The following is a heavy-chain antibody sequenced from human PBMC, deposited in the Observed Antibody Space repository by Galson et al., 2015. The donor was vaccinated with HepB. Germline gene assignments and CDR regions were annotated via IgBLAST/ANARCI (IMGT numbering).Heavy chain of an antibody. J-gene: IGHJ4*02. D-gene: IGHD6-13*01. CDR3: ARVGSIAAAGTVDY. CDR2: ISYDGSNK. CDR1: GFTFSSYG. Sequence: SLRLSCAASGFTFSSYGMHWVRQAPGKGLEWVAVISYDGSNKYYADSVKGRFTISRDNAKNSLYLQMNSLRAEDTAVYYCARVGSIAAAGTVDYWGQGTLVTVSS. V-gene: IGHV3-30*03.